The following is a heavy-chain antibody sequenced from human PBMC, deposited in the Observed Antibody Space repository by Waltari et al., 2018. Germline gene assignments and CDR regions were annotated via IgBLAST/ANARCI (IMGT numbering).Heavy chain of an antibody. J-gene: IGHJ3*02. Sequence: HVQLVQSGAEVKKPGSSVTVSCKASGGTFSSYAISWVRQAPGQGLEWMGGIIPILGIANYAQKFQGRVTITADESTSTAYMELSSLRSEDTAVYYCARYDSSGYYPSTTFDIWGQGTMVTVSS. CDR3: ARYDSSGYYPSTTFDI. CDR1: GGTFSSYA. CDR2: IIPILGIA. D-gene: IGHD3-22*01. V-gene: IGHV1-69*04.